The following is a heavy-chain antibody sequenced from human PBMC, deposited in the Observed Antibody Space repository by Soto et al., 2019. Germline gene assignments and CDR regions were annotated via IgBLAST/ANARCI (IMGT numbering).Heavy chain of an antibody. Sequence: SDTLSLTRTVSGGSISSYYWSWIRQPPGKGLEWIGYIYYSGSTNYNPSLKSRVTISVDTSKNQFSLKLSSVTAADTAVYYCARDTVGQFDYWGQGTLVTVSS. CDR1: GGSISSYY. V-gene: IGHV4-59*01. CDR3: ARDTVGQFDY. J-gene: IGHJ4*02. CDR2: IYYSGST. D-gene: IGHD4-17*01.